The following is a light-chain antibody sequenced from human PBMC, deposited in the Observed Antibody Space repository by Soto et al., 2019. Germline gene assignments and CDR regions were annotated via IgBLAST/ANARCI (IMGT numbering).Light chain of an antibody. CDR1: QSVSSSY. J-gene: IGKJ1*01. CDR3: QQYGSSPWT. CDR2: GAS. V-gene: IGKV3-20*01. Sequence: EIVLTHSPATLSVSPGERATLSCSASQSVSSSYLAWYQQKPGQAPRLLIYGASSRATGIPDRFSGSGSGTDFTLTISRLEPEDFAVYYCQQYGSSPWTFGQGTKVDI.